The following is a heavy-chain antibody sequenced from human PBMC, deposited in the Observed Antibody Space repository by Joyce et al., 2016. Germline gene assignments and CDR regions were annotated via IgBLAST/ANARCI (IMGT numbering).Heavy chain of an antibody. CDR3: ARSQWLAPLMY. Sequence: QVQLQQWGAGLLKPSETLSLTCGVNGGPFRGFLWTWVRQPPGEGLQWIGDVSTSGATNYNPSLKSRVTISVDTSKNQFSLTLTSITATDTAMYYCARSQWLAPLMYWGQGSLVAVSS. CDR1: GGPFRGFL. D-gene: IGHD6-19*01. V-gene: IGHV4-34*02. J-gene: IGHJ4*02. CDR2: VSTSGAT.